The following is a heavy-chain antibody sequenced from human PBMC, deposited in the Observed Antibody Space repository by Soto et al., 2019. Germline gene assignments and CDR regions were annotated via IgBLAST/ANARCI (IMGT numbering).Heavy chain of an antibody. J-gene: IGHJ4*02. CDR2: IIPILGIA. CDR3: ARARKTGGTDY. CDR1: GGTLSSYT. Sequence: QVQLVQSGAEVKKPGSSVKVSCKASGGTLSSYTISWVRQAPGQGLEWMGRIIPILGIANYAQKFQGRVTITADKSTSTAYMELRSLRAEDTAVYSCARARKTGGTDYWVQGALVTVSS. V-gene: IGHV1-69*02. D-gene: IGHD2-15*01.